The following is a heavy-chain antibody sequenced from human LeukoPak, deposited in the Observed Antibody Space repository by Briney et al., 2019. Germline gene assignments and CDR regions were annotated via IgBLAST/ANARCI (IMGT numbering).Heavy chain of an antibody. J-gene: IGHJ4*02. CDR3: SPAIIGY. Sequence: GGSLRLSCAASGFTFSDSYMTWVRQAPGKGVEWVAYISGSGHDINYSDSVKGRFTISRDNAKNSLYLQMSSLRAEDTAVYYSSPAIIGYWGQGTLVTVSS. CDR2: ISGSGHDI. CDR1: GFTFSDSY. V-gene: IGHV3-11*04. D-gene: IGHD2-21*02.